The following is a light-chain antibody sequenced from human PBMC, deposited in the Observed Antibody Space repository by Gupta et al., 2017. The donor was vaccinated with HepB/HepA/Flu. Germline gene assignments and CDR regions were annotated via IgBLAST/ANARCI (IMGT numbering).Light chain of an antibody. CDR3: AAWDDSLNGFYV. V-gene: IGLV1-44*01. CDR1: SANIGSNT. Sequence: QSVLTQPPSASGNPWQRVTIACSGSSANIGSNTVNWYQQLSGTAPKLLIYSNNQRPSAVPDRCSGSKSGTSASLAISGLHSEDEAAYYCAAWDDSLNGFYVFGTGTKVTVL. CDR2: SNN. J-gene: IGLJ1*01.